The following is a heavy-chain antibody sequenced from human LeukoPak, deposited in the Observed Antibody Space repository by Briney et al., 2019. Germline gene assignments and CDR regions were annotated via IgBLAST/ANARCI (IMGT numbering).Heavy chain of an antibody. V-gene: IGHV3-15*01. Sequence: GGSLRLSCAASGFTFSNAWMSWVRQTPGKGLEWVGRIKSKTDGGTTDYAAPVKGRFTISRDDSKNTLYLQMNSLKTEDTAVYYCTTGMNWGYDTGAFDIWGQGTLVTVSS. CDR3: TTGMNWGYDTGAFDI. J-gene: IGHJ3*02. CDR1: GFTFSNAW. CDR2: IKSKTDGGTT. D-gene: IGHD7-27*01.